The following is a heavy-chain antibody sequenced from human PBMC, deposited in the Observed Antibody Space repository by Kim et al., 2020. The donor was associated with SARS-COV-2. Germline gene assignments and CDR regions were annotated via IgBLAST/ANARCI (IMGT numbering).Heavy chain of an antibody. Sequence: SYVDSVKGRFTISRDNAKNSLYLQMNSLRAEDTAVYYCARIIIPPDAFDIWGQGTMVTVSS. J-gene: IGHJ3*02. CDR3: ARIIIPPDAFDI. V-gene: IGHV3-7*04. D-gene: IGHD3-3*01.